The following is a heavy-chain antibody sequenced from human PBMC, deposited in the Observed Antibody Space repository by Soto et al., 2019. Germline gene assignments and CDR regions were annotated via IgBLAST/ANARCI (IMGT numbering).Heavy chain of an antibody. J-gene: IGHJ4*02. CDR2: SYYTGAT. V-gene: IGHV4-59*01. CDR3: ARERTPRTGFDY. Sequence: NPSETLSLTCTVSVGSITGYYWSWIRQSPGKGLEWIGCSYYTGATNYNPSLKSRVTISVDTSKNQFSLTLSSATAADTAVYYCARERTPRTGFDYCGQGTLVPSPQ. D-gene: IGHD7-27*01. CDR1: VGSITGYY.